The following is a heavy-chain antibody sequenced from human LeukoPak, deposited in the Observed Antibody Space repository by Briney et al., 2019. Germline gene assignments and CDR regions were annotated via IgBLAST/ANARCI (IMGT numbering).Heavy chain of an antibody. Sequence: GRSLRLSCAASGFTFSSYAMYWVRQSPGKGLEWVAVISYDGSNKYYADSVKGRFTISRDNSKNTLYLQMNSLRAEDTAVYYCARDARTVGITMIAVGFDYWGQGTLVTVPS. CDR2: ISYDGSNK. CDR1: GFTFSSYA. D-gene: IGHD3-22*01. V-gene: IGHV3-30*04. J-gene: IGHJ4*02. CDR3: ARDARTVGITMIAVGFDY.